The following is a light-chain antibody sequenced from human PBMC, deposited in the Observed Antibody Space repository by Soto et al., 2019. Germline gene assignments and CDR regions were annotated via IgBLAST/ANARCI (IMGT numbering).Light chain of an antibody. V-gene: IGKV3-20*01. CDR3: QHYGTSAL. CDR1: QSVSSSY. Sequence: EIVLTQSPGTLSLSPGERATLSCRASQSVSSSYLAWYQQKPGQAPRLLIYGASSRATGIPDRFSVSASGTDFTLTISTLEPDDFAVYYCQHYGTSALFGPGTKVDIK. J-gene: IGKJ3*01. CDR2: GAS.